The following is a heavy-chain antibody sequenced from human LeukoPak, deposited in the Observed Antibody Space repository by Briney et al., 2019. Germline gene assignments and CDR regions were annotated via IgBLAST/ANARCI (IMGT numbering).Heavy chain of an antibody. CDR1: GFTFSSYG. J-gene: IGHJ4*02. Sequence: GGSLRLSCAASGFTFSSYGMSWVRQAPGKGPEWVSAISGSGGSTYYADSMKGRFTISRDNSKNTLYLQMNSLRAEDTAVCYCAKRVKHDYWGQGTLVTVSS. CDR2: ISGSGGST. V-gene: IGHV3-23*01. D-gene: IGHD3-22*01. CDR3: AKRVKHDY.